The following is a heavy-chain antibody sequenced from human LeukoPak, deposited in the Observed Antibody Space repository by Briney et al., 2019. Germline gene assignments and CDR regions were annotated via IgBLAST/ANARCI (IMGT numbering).Heavy chain of an antibody. CDR2: IKSKTDGGTT. Sequence: GGSLRLSCAASGFTFSNAWMSWVRQAPGKGRAWVGRIKSKTDGGTTDYAAPVKGRFTISRDDSKNTLYLQINSLKTEEPAVYFCNTDSPLYCSSSSCGLNDFDYWGQGTLVTVSS. J-gene: IGHJ4*02. V-gene: IGHV3-15*01. D-gene: IGHD2-2*01. CDR1: GFTFSNAW. CDR3: NTDSPLYCSSSSCGLNDFDY.